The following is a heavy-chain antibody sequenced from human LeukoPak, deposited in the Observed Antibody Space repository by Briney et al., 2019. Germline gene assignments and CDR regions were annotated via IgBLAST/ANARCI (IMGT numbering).Heavy chain of an antibody. CDR2: INPNSGDT. V-gene: IGHV1-2*02. CDR1: GYTFTDYY. J-gene: IGHJ4*02. CDR3: ARDRGIVGATLPF. D-gene: IGHD1-26*01. Sequence: GASVRVSCKASGYTFTDYYIHWVQQAPGQGLEWMGWINPNSGDTNYAQKFQGRVTMTRDTSISTAYMELSRLRSDDTAVYYCARDRGIVGATLPFWGQGTLVTVSS.